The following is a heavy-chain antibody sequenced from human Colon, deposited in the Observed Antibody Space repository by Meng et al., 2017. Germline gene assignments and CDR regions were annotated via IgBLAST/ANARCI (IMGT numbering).Heavy chain of an antibody. V-gene: IGHV4-4*02. Sequence: VLLEESGPGLLKHSWTLSLTCAVSGGSIISSNWWSWVRQHPGKGLGWIGEIYHGGSTNYNPSLKSRVTISVDKSKNQFSLKLSSVTAADTAVYYCASGRKYCSSTSCYGQFDYWGQGTLVTASS. J-gene: IGHJ4*02. D-gene: IGHD2-2*01. CDR3: ASGRKYCSSTSCYGQFDY. CDR2: IYHGGST. CDR1: GGSIISSNW.